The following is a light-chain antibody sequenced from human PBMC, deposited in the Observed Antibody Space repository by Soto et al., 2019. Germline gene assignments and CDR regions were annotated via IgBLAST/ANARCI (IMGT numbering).Light chain of an antibody. CDR3: QVWDNVDDQTYV. J-gene: IGLJ1*01. CDR1: NIDSRT. V-gene: IGLV3-21*02. CDR2: DNS. Sequence: SYELTQPPSVSVAPGQTATISCGENNIDSRTVHWYQQKPGQAPLLVVYDNSFRPSGIPNRFSGSNSGNTATLTISRVEAGDEADYYCQVWDNVDDQTYVFGNGNKVTVL.